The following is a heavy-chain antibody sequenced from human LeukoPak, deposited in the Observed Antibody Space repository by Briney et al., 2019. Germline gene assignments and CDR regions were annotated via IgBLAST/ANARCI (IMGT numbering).Heavy chain of an antibody. CDR2: IYYSGSN. V-gene: IGHV4-39*01. CDR3: AVGIMADAFDI. Sequence: PSETLSLTCTVSGGSISSSSYYWGWIRQPPGKGLEWIGRIYYSGSNSYHPPRKSRVTISVDTSKNQFSLKLRSLPAGDPAVYYCAVGIMADAFDIWGQGTMVTVSS. J-gene: IGHJ3*02. D-gene: IGHD7-27*01. CDR1: GGSISSSSYY.